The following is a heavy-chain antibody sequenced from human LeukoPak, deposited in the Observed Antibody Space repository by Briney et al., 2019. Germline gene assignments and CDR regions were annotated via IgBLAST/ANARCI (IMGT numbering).Heavy chain of an antibody. Sequence: SETLSLTCAVYGGSFGTYYWSWIRQPPGKGLEWLGEINHSGSTNYNPSLKSRVTISVDTSKNQFSLKLSSVTAADTAVYYCARSGGTSYKIKYWGQGTLVTVSS. CDR3: ARSGGTSYKIKY. V-gene: IGHV4-34*01. CDR1: GGSFGTYY. D-gene: IGHD1-14*01. J-gene: IGHJ4*02. CDR2: INHSGST.